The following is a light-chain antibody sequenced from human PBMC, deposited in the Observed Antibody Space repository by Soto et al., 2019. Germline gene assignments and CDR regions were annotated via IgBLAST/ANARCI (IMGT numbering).Light chain of an antibody. CDR2: GAS. V-gene: IGKV1-6*01. J-gene: IGKJ1*01. Sequence: AIQMTQSPSSLSASVGDRVTITCRASQAIRNDLGWYQQKPGKAPNLLIFGASNLQVGVPVRFSASGSGTNFTLTISNLQLEDFASYYCLQDYTYPWTFGQGTKVDIK. CDR3: LQDYTYPWT. CDR1: QAIRND.